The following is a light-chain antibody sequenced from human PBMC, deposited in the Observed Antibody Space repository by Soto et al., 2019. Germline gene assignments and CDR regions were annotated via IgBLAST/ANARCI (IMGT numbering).Light chain of an antibody. CDR2: GAS. Sequence: EIVLTQSPGTLSLSPGERATLACRASQSVSSSYLAWYQQKPGQAPRLLIYGASTRATGIPDRFTGSGSGTDFTLTISRLEPEDFALYYCQQYGSSPPRFTFGPGTKVDIK. CDR1: QSVSSSY. CDR3: QQYGSSPPRFT. V-gene: IGKV3-20*01. J-gene: IGKJ3*01.